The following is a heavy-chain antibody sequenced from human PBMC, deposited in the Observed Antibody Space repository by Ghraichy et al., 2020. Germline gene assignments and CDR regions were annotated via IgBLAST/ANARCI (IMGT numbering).Heavy chain of an antibody. Sequence: GGSLRLSCAASGFTFSSYGMHWVRQAPGKGLEWVAVIWYDGSNKYYADSVKGRFTISRDNSKNTLYLQMNSLRAEDTAVYYCARDLYSGGAWFDYWGLGTLVTVSS. D-gene: IGHD3-16*01. CDR1: GFTFSSYG. J-gene: IGHJ4*02. CDR3: ARDLYSGGAWFDY. V-gene: IGHV3-33*01. CDR2: IWYDGSNK.